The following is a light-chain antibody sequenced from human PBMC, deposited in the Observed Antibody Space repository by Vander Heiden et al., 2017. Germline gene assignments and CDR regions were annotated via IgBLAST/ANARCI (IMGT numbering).Light chain of an antibody. CDR3: SAWDGSLIGRL. V-gene: IGLV1-44*01. CDR1: SANIGNNA. J-gene: IGLJ3*02. CDR2: DNN. Sequence: QPVMTQPPSASGTPGQRVTISCSGSSANIGNNAVNWYQQLPRTAPKLRIYDNNQRPSGVPDRFSGSRSGTSASLAISGLQSEDEAVYYCSAWDGSLIGRLFGGGTKLTVL.